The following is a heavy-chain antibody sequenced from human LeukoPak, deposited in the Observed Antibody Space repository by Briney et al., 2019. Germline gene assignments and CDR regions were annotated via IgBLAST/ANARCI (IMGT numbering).Heavy chain of an antibody. D-gene: IGHD2-8*01. Sequence: PGRSLRLSCAASGFTFSSYAMHWVRQAPGKGLEWVTVISYDGSNKYYADSVKGRFTISRDNSKNTLYLQMNSLRAEDTAVYYCGRENRMEESAPIDYWGQGTLVTVSS. CDR2: ISYDGSNK. CDR3: GRENRMEESAPIDY. CDR1: GFTFSSYA. J-gene: IGHJ4*02. V-gene: IGHV3-30-3*01.